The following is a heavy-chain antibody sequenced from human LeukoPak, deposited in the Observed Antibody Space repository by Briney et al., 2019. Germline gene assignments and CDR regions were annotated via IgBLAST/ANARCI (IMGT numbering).Heavy chain of an antibody. V-gene: IGHV3-66*01. CDR1: GFTVSRNY. J-gene: IGHJ6*02. Sequence: GGSLRLSCAASGFTVSRNYMSWVRQAPGKGLEWVSVIYSGGTTYYADSVKGRFSISRDNSKNTLYLQMNSLRAEDTAVYYCAGVGVALYYYYGMDLWGQGTTVTVSS. CDR3: AGVGVALYYYYGMDL. D-gene: IGHD3-3*01. CDR2: IYSGGTT.